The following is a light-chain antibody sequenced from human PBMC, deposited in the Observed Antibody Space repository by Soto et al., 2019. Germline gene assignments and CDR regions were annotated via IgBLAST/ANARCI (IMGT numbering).Light chain of an antibody. Sequence: IHLTHSPSFLSASLEDIVTITFRASQGISSSLAWYQQKPGKAPKLLIYAASTLQSGVPSRFSGSGSGTEFTLTISSLQPEDFATYYCQQLNNYPSFGGGTKVDIK. V-gene: IGKV1-9*01. CDR3: QQLNNYPS. J-gene: IGKJ4*01. CDR1: QGISSS. CDR2: AAS.